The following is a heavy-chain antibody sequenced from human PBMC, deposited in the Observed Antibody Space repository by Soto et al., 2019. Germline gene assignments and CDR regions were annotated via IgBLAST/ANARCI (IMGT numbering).Heavy chain of an antibody. CDR1: GGSFSGYY. Sequence: QVQLQQWGAGLLKPSETLSLTCAVYGGSFSGYYWSWIRQPPGKGLEWIGEINHSGSTNYNPSLKSRVTISVYTSKNQFSLKLSSVTAADTAVYYCARGYGDYIDYWGQGTLVTVSS. J-gene: IGHJ4*02. V-gene: IGHV4-34*01. CDR3: ARGYGDYIDY. D-gene: IGHD4-17*01. CDR2: INHSGST.